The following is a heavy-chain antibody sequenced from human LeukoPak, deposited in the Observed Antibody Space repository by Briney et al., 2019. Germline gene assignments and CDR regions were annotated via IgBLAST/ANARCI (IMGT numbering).Heavy chain of an antibody. D-gene: IGHD3-10*01. V-gene: IGHV3-23*01. Sequence: GGSLRLSCAASGFTFSSYAVSWVRQAPGKGLEWVSAISGSGGSTYYADSVKGRFTISRDNSKNTLYLQMNSLRAEDTAVYYCAKFGRWPRVTDWFDPWGQGTLVTVSS. J-gene: IGHJ5*02. CDR1: GFTFSSYA. CDR2: ISGSGGST. CDR3: AKFGRWPRVTDWFDP.